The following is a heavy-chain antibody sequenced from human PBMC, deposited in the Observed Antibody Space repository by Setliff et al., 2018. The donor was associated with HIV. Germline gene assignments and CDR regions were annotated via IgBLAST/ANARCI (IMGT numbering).Heavy chain of an antibody. D-gene: IGHD6-13*01. CDR2: IQHSGRI. Sequence: PWGSLRLSCAASGFTVNSNYMSWVRQSPGQGLEWIGEIQHSGRINYNPSLRSRVTTSVDTSKNQFSLRLRSVTAADTAVYYCARVSCSSWYSIPRYYYYSMDVWGNGTTVTVSS. V-gene: IGHV4-34*01. J-gene: IGHJ6*03. CDR1: GFTVNSNY. CDR3: ARVSCSSWYSIPRYYYYSMDV.